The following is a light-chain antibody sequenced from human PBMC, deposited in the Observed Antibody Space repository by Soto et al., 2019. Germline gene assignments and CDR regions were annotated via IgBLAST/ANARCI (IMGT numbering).Light chain of an antibody. Sequence: DIQMTQSPSSLSASVGDRVTITCRASQSISSYLNWYQQKPGKAPKLLIYAASSLQSGVPSRFSGCGSGTDFTLTISSLQPEDSATYYCQQSYSTPLTFGGGTKVEIK. CDR3: QQSYSTPLT. CDR1: QSISSY. CDR2: AAS. V-gene: IGKV1-39*01. J-gene: IGKJ4*01.